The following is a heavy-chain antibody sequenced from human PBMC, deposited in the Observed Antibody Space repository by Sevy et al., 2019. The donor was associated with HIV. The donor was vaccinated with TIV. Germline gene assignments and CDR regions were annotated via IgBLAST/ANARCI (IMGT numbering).Heavy chain of an antibody. CDR1: GYTFTGYY. Sequence: ASVKVSCKASGYTFTGYYMHWVRQAPGQGLEWMGWINPNSGGTNYPQKFQGRVTMTRDTSISTAYMELSRLRSDDTAVYYCARGFCYYDNRGYYWPWGQGTLVTVSS. J-gene: IGHJ5*02. D-gene: IGHD3-22*01. V-gene: IGHV1-2*02. CDR2: INPNSGGT. CDR3: ARGFCYYDNRGYYWP.